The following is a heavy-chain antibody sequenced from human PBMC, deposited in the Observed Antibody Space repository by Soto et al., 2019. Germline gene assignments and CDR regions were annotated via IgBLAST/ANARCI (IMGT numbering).Heavy chain of an antibody. CDR3: AKEGGGGRNYYYTMDV. D-gene: IGHD2-15*01. CDR2: ISGSGGST. CDR1: GLTFSSQA. V-gene: IGHV3-23*01. Sequence: GGSLRLSCAASGLTFSSQAMSWVRQAPGKGLELVSGISGSGGSTYYADSVKGRFTISRDNSKNTLYLQMNSLRAEDTAVYYCAKEGGGGRNYYYTMDVWGQGTTVTVSS. J-gene: IGHJ6*02.